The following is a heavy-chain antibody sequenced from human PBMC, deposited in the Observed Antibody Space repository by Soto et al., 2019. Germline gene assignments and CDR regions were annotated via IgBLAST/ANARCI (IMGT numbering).Heavy chain of an antibody. J-gene: IGHJ6*02. CDR3: ARDFTDSSGPTLGMGV. CDR1: GGSISSGGYY. Sequence: SETLSLSCTVSGGSISSGGYYWSWIRQHPGKGLEWIGYIYYSGSTYYNPSLKSRVTISVDTSKNQFSLKLSSVTAADTAVYYCARDFTDSSGPTLGMGVWGQGTTVTVSS. V-gene: IGHV4-31*02. D-gene: IGHD6-19*01. CDR2: IYYSGST.